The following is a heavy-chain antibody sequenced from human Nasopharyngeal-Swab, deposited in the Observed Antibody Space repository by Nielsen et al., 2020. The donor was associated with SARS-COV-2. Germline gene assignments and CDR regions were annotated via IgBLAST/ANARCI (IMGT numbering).Heavy chain of an antibody. V-gene: IGHV3-30*18. CDR1: GFTFSSYG. Sequence: GESLKISCAASGFTFSSYGMHWVRQAPGKGLEWVALISYDGSNKYYADSVKGRFTISRDNSKSTLYLQMNSLRAEDTAVYYCAKGGHGDRLDFDYWGQGTLVTVSS. CDR3: AKGGHGDRLDFDY. D-gene: IGHD4-17*01. J-gene: IGHJ4*02. CDR2: ISYDGSNK.